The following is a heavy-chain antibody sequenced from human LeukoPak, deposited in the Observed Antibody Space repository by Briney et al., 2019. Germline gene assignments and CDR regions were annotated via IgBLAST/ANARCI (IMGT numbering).Heavy chain of an antibody. CDR3: ARGGSGTYYNPGDY. D-gene: IGHD3-10*01. Sequence: GGSLRLSCAASGFTVSTSHMTWVRQAPGKTLEWVSIVYSGGSTDYADSVKGRFSISRDSSKNTLSLQMNSLRAEDTAVYYCARGGSGTYYNPGDYWGQGTLVTVSS. CDR2: VYSGGST. V-gene: IGHV3-66*01. J-gene: IGHJ4*02. CDR1: GFTVSTSH.